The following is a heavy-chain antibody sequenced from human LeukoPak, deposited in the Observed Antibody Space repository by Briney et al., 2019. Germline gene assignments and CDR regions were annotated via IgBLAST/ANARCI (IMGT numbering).Heavy chain of an antibody. CDR2: VYNTGST. J-gene: IGHJ5*02. CDR3: ARCVAVAAWFDP. D-gene: IGHD6-19*01. CDR1: GGSISSFY. V-gene: IGHV4-59*08. Sequence: SETLSLTCTVSGGSISSFYWSWIRQPPGKGLEWIGYVYNTGSTYYNPSLMSRVTISEDTSKNQISLKLSSVTAADTAVYYCARCVAVAAWFDPWGQGTLVTVSS.